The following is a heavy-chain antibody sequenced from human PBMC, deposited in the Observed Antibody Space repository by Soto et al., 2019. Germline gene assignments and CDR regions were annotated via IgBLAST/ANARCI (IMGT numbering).Heavy chain of an antibody. D-gene: IGHD1-26*01. J-gene: IGHJ6*02. CDR1: GYSVSDYF. V-gene: IGHV1-2*02. Sequence: GASVKVSCKASGYSVSDYFIQWVRQAPGQGLEWVAWINPKTVATNYAKKFQGRVSLTWDTSSSTAYMELTRLRPDDTAVYYCARIKWGLDFYNGMDVWGQGTTVTVSS. CDR3: ARIKWGLDFYNGMDV. CDR2: INPKTVAT.